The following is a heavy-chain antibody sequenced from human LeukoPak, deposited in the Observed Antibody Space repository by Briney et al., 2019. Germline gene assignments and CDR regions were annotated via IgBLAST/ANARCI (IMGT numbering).Heavy chain of an antibody. CDR3: ARKNDFDI. D-gene: IGHD2/OR15-2a*01. CDR1: GGSISSDH. CDR2: IYYSVSA. Sequence: SESHSPICPVPGGSISSDHWNWTRQPPGKGLEWIGCIYYSVSACFNPSLKSRVTISVDMSKSQFSLRLTSVTAADTAVYYCARKNDFDIWGQGTLVTVSS. J-gene: IGHJ3*02. V-gene: IGHV4-59*01.